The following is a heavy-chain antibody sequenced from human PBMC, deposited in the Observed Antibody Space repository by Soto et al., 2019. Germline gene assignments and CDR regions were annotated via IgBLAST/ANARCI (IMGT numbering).Heavy chain of an antibody. CDR1: GFTFSNAW. J-gene: IGHJ6*03. Sequence: GGSLRLSCAASGFTFSNAWMSWVRQAPGKGLEWVGRIKSKTDGGTTDYAAPVKGRFTISRDDSKNTLYLQMNSLKTEDTAVYYCTTETTVTTYYYYYYMDVWGKGTTVTVSS. V-gene: IGHV3-15*01. CDR2: IKSKTDGGTT. D-gene: IGHD4-17*01. CDR3: TTETTVTTYYYYYYMDV.